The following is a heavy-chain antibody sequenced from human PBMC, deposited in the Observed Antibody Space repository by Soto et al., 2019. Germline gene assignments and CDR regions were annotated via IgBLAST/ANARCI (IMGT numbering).Heavy chain of an antibody. CDR2: IIPIFGTA. V-gene: IGHV1-69*12. CDR1: GGTFSSYA. D-gene: IGHD6-13*01. CDR3: ARVAGKNYYYYGMDV. J-gene: IGHJ6*02. Sequence: QVQLVQSGAEVKKPGSSVKVSCKASGGTFSSYAISWVRQALGQGLEWLGGIIPIFGTAIYAQNFQGRVTITADESTSTAYMELSSLRSEDTAVYYCARVAGKNYYYYGMDVWGQGTTFTVSS.